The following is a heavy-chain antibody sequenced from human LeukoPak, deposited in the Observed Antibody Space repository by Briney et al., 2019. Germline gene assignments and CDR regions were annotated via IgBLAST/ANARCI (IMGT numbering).Heavy chain of an antibody. V-gene: IGHV4-31*03. D-gene: IGHD3-10*01. CDR3: ARGVVVRGLTDYFDY. CDR1: GYSFSSCGYY. CDR2: MSYTDTT. J-gene: IGHJ4*02. Sequence: SETLSLTCTVSGYSFSSCGYYWSWIRQLPGKGLEWIGHMSYTDTTYSNPSLKSRVTISVDTSKNQFSLNLSSVTAADTAVYYCARGVVVRGLTDYFDYWGQGTLVTVSS.